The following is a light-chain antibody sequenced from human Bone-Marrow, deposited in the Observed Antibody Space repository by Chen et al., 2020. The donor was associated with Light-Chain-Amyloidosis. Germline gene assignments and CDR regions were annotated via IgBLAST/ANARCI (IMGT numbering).Light chain of an antibody. Sequence: DIQMTQSPSTLSASVGDRVTITCRASQNINRWLAWYQQKPGKAPKLLIYDASNLETGVPSRFSGSGSVTDFTFTISSLQPEDIATYYCQQYDNLPYTFGQGTKLEIK. CDR1: QNINRW. CDR3: QQYDNLPYT. CDR2: DAS. J-gene: IGKJ2*01. V-gene: IGKV1-33*01.